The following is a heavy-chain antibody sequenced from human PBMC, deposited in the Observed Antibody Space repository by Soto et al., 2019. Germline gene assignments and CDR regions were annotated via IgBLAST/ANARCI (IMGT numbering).Heavy chain of an antibody. D-gene: IGHD3-16*01. J-gene: IGHJ4*02. CDR3: ARGGGPYVWFNEF. V-gene: IGHV1-69*01. CDR1: GGLFSSFA. Sequence: QEQLVQSGAEVKKPGSSVKVYCKDSGGLFSSFAISWVRQAPGQGLEWMGGIIPVFGTTNYAQKFQGRVTITADESTNTAYMELSSLTSDDTAMYYCARGGGPYVWFNEFWGQGTQVTVSS. CDR2: IIPVFGTT.